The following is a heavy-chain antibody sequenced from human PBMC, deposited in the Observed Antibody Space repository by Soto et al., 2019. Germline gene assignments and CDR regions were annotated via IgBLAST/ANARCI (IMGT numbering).Heavy chain of an antibody. Sequence: GEALKISWKGSGYSFTSYWIGWVRQMPGKGLELMVIIYRGDSDTRYSPSFQGQVTISAYKSIIRSYLQWSSLKASDTAMYYCARLSGCSSTSPYTHIDXWAQRTTVTVSX. V-gene: IGHV5-51*01. CDR2: IYRGDSDT. D-gene: IGHD2-2*02. CDR3: ARLSGCSSTSPYTHIDX. J-gene: IGHJ6*02. CDR1: GYSFTSYW.